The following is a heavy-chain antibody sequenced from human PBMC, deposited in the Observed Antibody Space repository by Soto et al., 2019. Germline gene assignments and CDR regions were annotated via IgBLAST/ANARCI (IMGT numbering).Heavy chain of an antibody. Sequence: GASVKVSCKACGGTFSSYTISWVRQAPGQGLEWMGGIIPIFGTANYAQKFQGRVTITADESTSTAYMELSSLRSEDTAVYYCARGNHRWLQLWYFDLWGRGTLVTVSS. CDR1: GGTFSSYT. CDR3: ARGNHRWLQLWYFDL. CDR2: IIPIFGTA. V-gene: IGHV1-69*13. D-gene: IGHD5-12*01. J-gene: IGHJ2*01.